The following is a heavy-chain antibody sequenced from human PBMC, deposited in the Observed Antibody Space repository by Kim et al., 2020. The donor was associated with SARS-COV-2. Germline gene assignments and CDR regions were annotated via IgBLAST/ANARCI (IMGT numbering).Heavy chain of an antibody. V-gene: IGHV4-34*01. CDR1: GGSFSGYY. CDR2: INHSGST. Sequence: SETLSLTCAVYGGSFSGYYWSWIRQPPGKGLEWIGEINHSGSTNYNPSLKSRVTISVDTSKNQFSLKLSSVTAADTAVYYCARGLYPLGGGPIAAAGILDYWGQGTLVTVSS. D-gene: IGHD6-13*01. J-gene: IGHJ4*02. CDR3: ARGLYPLGGGPIAAAGILDY.